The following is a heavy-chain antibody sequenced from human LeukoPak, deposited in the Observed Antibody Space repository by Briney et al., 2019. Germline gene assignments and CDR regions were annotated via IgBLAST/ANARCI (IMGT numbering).Heavy chain of an antibody. CDR2: IYYSGST. CDR1: GGPVSTYY. V-gene: IGHV4-59*02. CDR3: ARDRRHFDWAPEAFDM. Sequence: SETLSLTCTVSGGPVSTYYYNWIRQPPGKGLEWIGHIYYSGSTNYNPSLKSRITISVDTSKNQLSLKLRSVTAADTAVYYCARDRRHFDWAPEAFDMWGQGTMVTVSS. D-gene: IGHD3-9*01. J-gene: IGHJ3*02.